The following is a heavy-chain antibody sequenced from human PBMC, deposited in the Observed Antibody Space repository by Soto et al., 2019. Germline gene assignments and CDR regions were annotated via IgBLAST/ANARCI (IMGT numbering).Heavy chain of an antibody. CDR3: ARGRYGDY. CDR1: GYGFTTYG. J-gene: IGHJ4*02. D-gene: IGHD1-1*01. CDR2: ISAQNGNT. Sequence: QIHLVQSGAEVKKPGASVKVSCKGSGYGFTTYGITWVRQAPGQGLEWMAWISAQNGNTNYAQKLQGRVTVNRDTSRSTAYMELRSLRSDGTAVYYCARGRYGDYWGQGALVTVSS. V-gene: IGHV1-18*01.